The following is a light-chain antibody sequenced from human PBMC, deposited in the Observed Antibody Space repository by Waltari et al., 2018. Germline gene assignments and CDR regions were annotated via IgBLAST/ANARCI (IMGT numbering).Light chain of an antibody. J-gene: IGLJ2*01. V-gene: IGLV1-40*01. CDR2: GNS. Sequence: QSVLTQPPSVSGAPGQRVTISCSGSESNIGTGHDVHWYQHLPGTAPKLGPYGNSPRPPGFPDRFSGSKTGTSASLAITGLQTEDESVYYCQSYDSSLNGLVFGGGTRLTV. CDR3: QSYDSSLNGLV. CDR1: ESNIGTGHD.